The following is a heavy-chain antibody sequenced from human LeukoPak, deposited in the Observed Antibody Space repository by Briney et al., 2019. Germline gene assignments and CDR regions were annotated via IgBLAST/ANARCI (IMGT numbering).Heavy chain of an antibody. CDR2: INHSGST. V-gene: IGHV4-34*01. CDR3: ARGGDGYSHYFDY. Sequence: SETLSLTCAVYGGSFSGYYWSWIRQPPGKGLEWIGEINHSGSTNYNPSLKSRVTISVDTSKNQFSLKLSSVTAADTAVYYCARGGDGYSHYFDYWGQGTLVTVSS. J-gene: IGHJ4*02. CDR1: GGSFSGYY. D-gene: IGHD5-24*01.